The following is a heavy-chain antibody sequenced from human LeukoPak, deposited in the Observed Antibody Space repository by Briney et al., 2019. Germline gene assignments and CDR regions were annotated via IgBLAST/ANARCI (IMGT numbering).Heavy chain of an antibody. Sequence: SETLSLTCTVSGGSISSYYWSWIRQPPGKGLEWIGYIYYSGSTNYSPSLKSRVTISVDTSKNQFSLKLSSVTAADTAVYYCAREWMVTGLAFDIWGQGTMVTVSS. CDR1: GGSISSYY. CDR2: IYYSGST. D-gene: IGHD5-18*01. J-gene: IGHJ3*02. V-gene: IGHV4-59*01. CDR3: AREWMVTGLAFDI.